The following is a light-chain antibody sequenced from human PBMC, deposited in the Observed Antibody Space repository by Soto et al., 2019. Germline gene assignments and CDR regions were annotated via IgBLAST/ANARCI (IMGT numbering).Light chain of an antibody. Sequence: DVVLTQSPLSLPVTLGQPASISCRSSQSLVYSEGNTSLNWFQQRPGQSPRRLTYKVSNRDSGVPDRFSGSGSGTDFTLKISRVEAEDVGLFYCMQGAHWLWTFGQGTKVEIK. CDR1: QSLVYSEGNTS. V-gene: IGKV2-30*01. CDR2: KVS. J-gene: IGKJ1*01. CDR3: MQGAHWLWT.